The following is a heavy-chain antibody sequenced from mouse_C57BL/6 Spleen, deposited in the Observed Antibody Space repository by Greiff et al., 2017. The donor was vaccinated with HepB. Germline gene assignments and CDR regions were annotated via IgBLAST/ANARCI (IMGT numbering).Heavy chain of an antibody. CDR1: GFTFSSYA. CDR3: TRERGMTAQANYCDY. Sequence: EVMLVESGEGLVKPGGSLKLSCAASGFTFSSYAMSWVRQTPEKRLEWVAYISSGGDYIYYADTVKGRFTISRDNARNTLYLQMSSLKSEDTAMYYCTRERGMTAQANYCDYWGQGTTLTVSS. D-gene: IGHD3-2*02. V-gene: IGHV5-9-1*02. J-gene: IGHJ2*01. CDR2: ISSGGDYI.